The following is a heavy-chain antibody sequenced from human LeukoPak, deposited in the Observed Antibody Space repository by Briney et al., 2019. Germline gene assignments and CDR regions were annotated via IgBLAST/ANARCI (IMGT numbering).Heavy chain of an antibody. Sequence: SETLSLTCTVSGGSISSSSYYWGWIRQPPGKGLEWIGSIYYSGSTYYNPSLKSRVTISVDTSKNQFSLKLSSVTAADTAVYYCARLSSIEVRGVMANYYYYYMDVWGKGTTVTISS. D-gene: IGHD3-10*01. CDR3: ARLSSIEVRGVMANYYYYYMDV. CDR1: GGSISSSSYY. V-gene: IGHV4-39*07. J-gene: IGHJ6*03. CDR2: IYYSGST.